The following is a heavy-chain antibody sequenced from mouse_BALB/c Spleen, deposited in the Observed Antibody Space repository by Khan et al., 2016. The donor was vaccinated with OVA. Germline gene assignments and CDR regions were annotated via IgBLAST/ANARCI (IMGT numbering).Heavy chain of an antibody. Sequence: VQLQQSGPGLVKPSQSLSLTCTVTGYSITSDYAWNWIQQFPGNKLEWMGFISYSGNTNYNPSLKSRISITRDTSKNQFFLQLTSVTTEDTATYYCARICGGDFDYWGQGTTLIVSS. J-gene: IGHJ2*01. CDR1: GYSITSDYA. V-gene: IGHV3-2*02. CDR3: ARICGGDFDY. CDR2: ISYSGNT.